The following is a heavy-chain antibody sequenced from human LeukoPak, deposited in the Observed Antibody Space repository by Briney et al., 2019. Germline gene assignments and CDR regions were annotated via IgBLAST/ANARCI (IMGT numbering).Heavy chain of an antibody. CDR3: AGGIKNDYFSYDS. CDR1: GYSFTNYW. Sequence: GESLKISCEGSGYSFTNYWIGWVRQMPGKGLEWMGIIYPGDSDTRYSPSFQGQVTISAAKSVNTAYLQWSSLKASDTATYYCAGGIKNDYFSYDSWAQGPLVTVPS. CDR2: IYPGDSDT. V-gene: IGHV5-51*01. D-gene: IGHD3-16*01. J-gene: IGHJ4*02.